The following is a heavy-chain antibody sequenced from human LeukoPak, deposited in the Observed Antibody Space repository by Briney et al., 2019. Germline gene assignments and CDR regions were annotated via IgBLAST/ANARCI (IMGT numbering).Heavy chain of an antibody. D-gene: IGHD3-22*01. Sequence: GGSLRLSCAASGFTFSNYGMHWVRQAPGKGLEWVAFIRYDGSNKYYADSVKGRFTISRDNSKNTLYLQMNSLRAEDTAVYYCAKDGGIYYDSSGYYDYWGQGTLVTVSS. CDR3: AKDGGIYYDSSGYYDY. CDR2: IRYDGSNK. J-gene: IGHJ4*02. V-gene: IGHV3-30*02. CDR1: GFTFSNYG.